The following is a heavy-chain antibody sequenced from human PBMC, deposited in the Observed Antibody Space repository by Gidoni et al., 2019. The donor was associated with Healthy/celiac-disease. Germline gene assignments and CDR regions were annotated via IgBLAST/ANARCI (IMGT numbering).Heavy chain of an antibody. J-gene: IGHJ4*02. CDR1: GYSISSGYY. CDR3: ARDLSVVVPAASPF. CDR2: IYHSGST. Sequence: QVQLQESGPVLVKPSETLSLTCTVSGYSISSGYYWGWIRQPPGKGLEWIGSIYHSGSTYYNQSLKSRVTISVDTSKNQFSLKLSSVTAEDTAVYYCARDLSVVVPAASPFWGQGTLVTVSS. D-gene: IGHD2-2*01. V-gene: IGHV4-38-2*02.